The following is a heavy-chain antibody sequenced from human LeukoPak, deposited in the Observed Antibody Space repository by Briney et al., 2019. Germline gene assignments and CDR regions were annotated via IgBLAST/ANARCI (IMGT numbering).Heavy chain of an antibody. CDR3: ARELAGAYFDY. CDR1: GFTFSRYA. D-gene: IGHD6-19*01. V-gene: IGHV3-21*01. CDR2: ISSSSSYI. Sequence: GGSLRLSCSASGFTFSRYAMNWVRQAPGKGLEWVSSISSSSSYIYYADSVKGRFTISRDNAKNSLYLQMNSLRAEDTAVYYCARELAGAYFDYWGQGTLVTVSS. J-gene: IGHJ4*02.